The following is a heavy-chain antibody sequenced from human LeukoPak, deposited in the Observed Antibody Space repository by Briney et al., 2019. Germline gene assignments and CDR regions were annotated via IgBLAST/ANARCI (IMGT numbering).Heavy chain of an antibody. Sequence: GGSLRLSCTASGFTFSTYAMNWVRQAPGEGLEWVANIKEDGSEKYYVDSVKGRFTISRDNAKNSLCLQMNSLRAEDTAIYYCVRSGGYWGQGTLVTVSS. CDR3: VRSGGY. V-gene: IGHV3-7*05. D-gene: IGHD1-26*01. CDR1: GFTFSTYA. CDR2: IKEDGSEK. J-gene: IGHJ4*02.